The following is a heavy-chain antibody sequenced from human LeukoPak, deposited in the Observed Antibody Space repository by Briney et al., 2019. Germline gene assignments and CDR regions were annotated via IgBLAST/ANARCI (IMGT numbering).Heavy chain of an antibody. Sequence: SVKVSCKASGGTFSSYAISWVRQAPGQGLEWMGRIIPILGIANYAQKFQGRVTITADKSTSTAYMELSSLRSEDTAVYYCAREGVDRQNYYYYGMDVWGQGTTVTVSS. CDR2: IIPILGIA. D-gene: IGHD3-3*01. J-gene: IGHJ6*02. V-gene: IGHV1-69*04. CDR1: GGTFSSYA. CDR3: AREGVDRQNYYYYGMDV.